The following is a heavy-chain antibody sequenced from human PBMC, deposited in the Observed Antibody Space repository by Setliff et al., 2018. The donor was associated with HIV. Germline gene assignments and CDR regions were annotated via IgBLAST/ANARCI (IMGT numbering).Heavy chain of an antibody. CDR1: GGSISSGSYY. CDR2: IYTSGST. J-gene: IGHJ4*02. D-gene: IGHD3-9*01. Sequence: PSETLSLTCTVSGGSISSGSYYWSWIRQPAGKGLEWIGHIYTSGSTNYNPSLKSRVTISVDTSKNQFSLKLSSVTAADTAVYYGARRGAYYDILTGYRSHYFDYWGQGTLVTVSS. CDR3: ARRGAYYDILTGYRSHYFDY. V-gene: IGHV4-61*09.